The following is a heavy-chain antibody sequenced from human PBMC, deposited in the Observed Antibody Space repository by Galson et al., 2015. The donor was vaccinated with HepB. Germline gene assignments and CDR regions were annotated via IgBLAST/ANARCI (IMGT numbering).Heavy chain of an antibody. Sequence: SLRLSCAASGFTFSSYGMHWVRQAPGKGLEWVAVISYDGSNKYYADSVKGRFTISRDNSKNTLYLQMNSLRAEDTAVYYCAKGLLWFENYYYGMDVWGQGTTVTVSS. CDR2: ISYDGSNK. CDR1: GFTFSSYG. D-gene: IGHD3-10*01. J-gene: IGHJ6*02. CDR3: AKGLLWFENYYYGMDV. V-gene: IGHV3-30*18.